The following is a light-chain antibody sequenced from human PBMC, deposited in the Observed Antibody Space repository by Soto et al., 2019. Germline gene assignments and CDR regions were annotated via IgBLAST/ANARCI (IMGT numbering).Light chain of an antibody. CDR1: HSVSSS. Sequence: ELVMTQSPATLSVSPGERATLSCRASHSVSSSLAWYQQKPGQAPRLLISGASTRAAGIPARFSGSGSGTDFTLTISRLEPEDFAVYFCQQYVSTPWTFGQGTKVDIK. CDR2: GAS. J-gene: IGKJ1*01. V-gene: IGKV3-15*01. CDR3: QQYVSTPWT.